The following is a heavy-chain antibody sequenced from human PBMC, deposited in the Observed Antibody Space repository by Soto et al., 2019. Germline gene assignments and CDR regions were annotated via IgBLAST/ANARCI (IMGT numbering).Heavy chain of an antibody. CDR1: GFSLSTSGGG. V-gene: IGHV2-5*02. D-gene: IGHD3-3*01. J-gene: IGHJ1*01. CDR2: IYWDDDK. CDR3: AHMHYDFWSGSFLS. Sequence: QITWKESGPPLVKPTQTLTLTCTFSGFSLSTSGGGVGWIRQLPGKALEWLALIYWDDDKRYSPSLKSRLTITKDTSKNQVVLTMTKLDPVDTATYYCAHMHYDFWSGSFLSWGQGTLVTVSS.